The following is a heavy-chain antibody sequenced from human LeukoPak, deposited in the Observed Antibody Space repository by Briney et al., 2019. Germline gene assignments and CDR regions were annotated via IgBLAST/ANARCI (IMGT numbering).Heavy chain of an antibody. CDR2: IRYDGSKE. V-gene: IGHV3-30*02. J-gene: IGHJ4*02. Sequence: GGSLRLSCAASGFTFSSYGMHWVRQAPGKGLEWVAFIRYDGSKEYYANSVKGRFTISRDNSKNTLYLQMNSLRAEDTAVYYCAKARYYFDSSGSSSDYWGQGTLVTVSS. CDR1: GFTFSSYG. CDR3: AKARYYFDSSGSSSDY. D-gene: IGHD3-22*01.